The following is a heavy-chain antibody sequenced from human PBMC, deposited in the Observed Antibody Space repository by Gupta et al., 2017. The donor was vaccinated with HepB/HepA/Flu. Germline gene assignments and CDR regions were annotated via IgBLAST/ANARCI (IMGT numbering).Heavy chain of an antibody. CDR3: TRVGGGYSYAY. V-gene: IGHV3-49*04. J-gene: IGHJ4*02. CDR1: GFTFGEYA. Sequence: EVQLVESGGGLVQPGRSLRLSCTASGFTFGEYAMSWVRQAPGKGLEWVGFIRSKAYGGTTEYAASVKGRFTISRDDSKSIAYLQMNSLKTEDTAVYYCTRVGGGYSYAYWGQGTLVTVSS. CDR2: IRSKAYGGTT. D-gene: IGHD5-18*01.